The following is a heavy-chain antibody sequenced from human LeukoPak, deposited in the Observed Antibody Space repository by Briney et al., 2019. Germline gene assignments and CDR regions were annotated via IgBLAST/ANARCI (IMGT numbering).Heavy chain of an antibody. Sequence: GGSLRLSCVASVLSVSNNYMKWVRQAPREGREWVSALYIGGNTYYVDSVRGRFTISRDNSKNTLYLQMNSLRAEDTAIYYCMAAAGYNYGQCWGQGTLVTVSS. D-gene: IGHD5-18*01. V-gene: IGHV3-53*01. CDR1: VLSVSNNY. CDR3: MAAAGYNYGQC. J-gene: IGHJ4*02. CDR2: LYIGGNT.